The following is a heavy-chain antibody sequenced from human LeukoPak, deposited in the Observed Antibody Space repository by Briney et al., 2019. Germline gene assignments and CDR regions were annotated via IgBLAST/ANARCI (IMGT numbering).Heavy chain of an antibody. CDR2: IYYSGST. D-gene: IGHD2-15*01. V-gene: IGHV4-30-4*01. CDR3: ARGAVVAALFDY. J-gene: IGHJ4*02. CDR1: GGSISSYY. Sequence: SETLSLTCTVSGGSISSYYWSWIRQPPGKGLEWIGYIYYSGSTYYNPSLKSRVTISVDTSKNQFSLKLSSVTAADTAVYYCARGAVVAALFDYWGQGTLVTVSS.